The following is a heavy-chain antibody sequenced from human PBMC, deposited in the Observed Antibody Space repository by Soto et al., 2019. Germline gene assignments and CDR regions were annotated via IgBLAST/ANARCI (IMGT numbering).Heavy chain of an antibody. V-gene: IGHV3-53*01. CDR2: IYSGGSS. CDR1: GFTVSSSH. Sequence: GGSLRLSCTTSGFTVSSSHMTWVRQAPGKGLEWVSVIYSGGSSYYAVSVQGRFTISRDNSKNTVYLQMNSLRGEDTAMYYCARLGPYGSESYSFRYTWFDPWGQGTQVTVSS. D-gene: IGHD3-10*01. CDR3: ARLGPYGSESYSFRYTWFDP. J-gene: IGHJ5*02.